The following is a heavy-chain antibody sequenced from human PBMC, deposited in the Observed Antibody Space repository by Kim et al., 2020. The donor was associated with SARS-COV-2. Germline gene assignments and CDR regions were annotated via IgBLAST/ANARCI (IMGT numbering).Heavy chain of an antibody. J-gene: IGHJ4*02. CDR2: IYYSGST. V-gene: IGHV4-39*07. D-gene: IGHD1-26*01. Sequence: SETLSLTCTVSGGSISSSSYYWGWIRQPPGKGLEWIGSIYYSGSTYYNPSLKSRVTISVDTSKNQFSLKLSSVTAADTAVYYCARDPYSGSYYVGFDYWGQGTLVTVSS. CDR3: ARDPYSGSYYVGFDY. CDR1: GGSISSSSYY.